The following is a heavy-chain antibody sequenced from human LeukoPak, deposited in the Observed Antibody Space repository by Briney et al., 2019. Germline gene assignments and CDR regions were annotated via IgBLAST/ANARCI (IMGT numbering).Heavy chain of an antibody. V-gene: IGHV3-23*01. D-gene: IGHD3-22*01. CDR3: AKAQYYYDSSGYRY. J-gene: IGHJ4*02. CDR2: ISGSGDST. CDR1: GFTFGSFA. Sequence: GGSLRLSCAASGFTFGSFAMSWVRQAPGKGLEWVSAISGSGDSTYYADSVKGRFTISRDNSKNTLYLQMNSLRAEDTAVYYCAKAQYYYDSSGYRYWGQGTLVTVSS.